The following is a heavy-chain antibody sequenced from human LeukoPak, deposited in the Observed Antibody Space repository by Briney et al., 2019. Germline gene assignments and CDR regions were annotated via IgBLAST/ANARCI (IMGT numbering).Heavy chain of an antibody. J-gene: IGHJ4*02. V-gene: IGHV1-2*04. Sequence: ASVKVSCKASGYTFTGYYMHWVRQAPGQGLEWMGWINPNSGGTNYAQKFQGWVTMTRDTSISTAYMELSRLRSDDTAVYYCVRARGAYGDYFYSFDYWGQGTLVTVSS. CDR2: INPNSGGT. CDR1: GYTFTGYY. CDR3: VRARGAYGDYFYSFDY. D-gene: IGHD4-17*01.